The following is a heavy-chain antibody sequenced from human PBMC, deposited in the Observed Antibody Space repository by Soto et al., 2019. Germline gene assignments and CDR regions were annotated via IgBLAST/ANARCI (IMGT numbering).Heavy chain of an antibody. CDR3: ARDALDTAMVVDV. CDR2: IYYSGST. CDR1: GGSISSGCYY. D-gene: IGHD5-18*01. Sequence: SETLSLTCTVSGGSISSGCYYWSWIRQHPGKGLEWIGYIYYSGSTYYNPSLKSRVTISVDTSKNQFSLKLSSVTAADTAVYYCARDALDTAMVVDVWGKGTTVTVSS. J-gene: IGHJ6*04. V-gene: IGHV4-31*03.